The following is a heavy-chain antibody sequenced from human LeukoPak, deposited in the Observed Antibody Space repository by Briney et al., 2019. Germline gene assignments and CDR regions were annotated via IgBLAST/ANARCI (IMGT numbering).Heavy chain of an antibody. CDR2: VKQDGGEK. CDR1: GFTFNNYW. CDR3: ARNQKGASDAFDI. V-gene: IGHV3-7*01. Sequence: GGSLRLSCAASGFTFNNYWMSWVRQTPGKGLEWVANVKQDGGEKRYVDSVKGRFSISRDNGNNSLYLHMNSLRVEDTAVYYCARNQKGASDAFDIWGLGTLVTVSS. J-gene: IGHJ3*02.